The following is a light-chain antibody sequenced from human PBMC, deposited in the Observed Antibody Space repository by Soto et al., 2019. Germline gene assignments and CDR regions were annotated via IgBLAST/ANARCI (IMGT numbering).Light chain of an antibody. J-gene: IGKJ5*01. CDR2: GAS. Sequence: DFQMTQSPSTLSASVGDRVTITCRASQNISSWLAWYQQKPGKAPKLLIYGASSRATGIPDRFSGSGSGTDFTLTISTLEPEDFSVYHCPQYGSSITFGHAIRLEIK. V-gene: IGKV1-5*01. CDR3: PQYGSSIT. CDR1: QNISSW.